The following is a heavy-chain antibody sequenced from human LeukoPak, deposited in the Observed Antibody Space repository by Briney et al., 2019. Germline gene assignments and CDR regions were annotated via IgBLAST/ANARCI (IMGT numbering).Heavy chain of an antibody. CDR2: INPNSGDT. D-gene: IGHD5-18*01. Sequence: ASVKVSCKASGYTFTDYYMHWVRQAPGQGLEWMGWINPNSGDTDYAQKFQGRVTMTRDTSISTAYMELSSLRSDDTAVYYCASGYSSAFWGQGALVTVSS. V-gene: IGHV1-2*02. CDR3: ASGYSSAF. CDR1: GYTFTDYY. J-gene: IGHJ4*02.